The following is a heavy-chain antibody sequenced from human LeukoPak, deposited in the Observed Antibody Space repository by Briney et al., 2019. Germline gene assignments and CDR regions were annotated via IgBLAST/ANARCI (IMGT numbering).Heavy chain of an antibody. J-gene: IGHJ5*02. Sequence: SETLSLTCTVSVGSISSYYWSWIRQSPGKGLEWIGYIYYTGSTSYNPSLKSRVTISVDTSRNQFSLKLSSVSAADTAVYYCARQPLVRGVILWFDPWGQGTLVPVSS. CDR1: VGSISSYY. CDR3: ARQPLVRGVILWFDP. CDR2: IYYTGST. V-gene: IGHV4-59*08. D-gene: IGHD3-10*01.